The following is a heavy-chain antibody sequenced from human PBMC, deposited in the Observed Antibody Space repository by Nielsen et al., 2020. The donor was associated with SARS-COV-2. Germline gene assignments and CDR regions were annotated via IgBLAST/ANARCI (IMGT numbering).Heavy chain of an antibody. CDR2: IYYSGST. D-gene: IGHD3-3*01. J-gene: IGHJ5*02. CDR1: GGSISSYY. V-gene: IGHV4-59*08. CDR3: ARHHYVTFFGVVIIGWFDP. Sequence: SETLSLTCAVSGGSISSYYWSWIRQPPGKGLEWIGCIYYSGSTNYNPSLKSRVTISVDTSKNQFSLKLSSVTAADTAVYYCARHHYVTFFGVVIIGWFDPWGQGTLVTVSS.